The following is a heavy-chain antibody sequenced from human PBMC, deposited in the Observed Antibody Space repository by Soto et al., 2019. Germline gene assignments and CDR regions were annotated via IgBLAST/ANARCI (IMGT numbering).Heavy chain of an antibody. D-gene: IGHD2-15*01. J-gene: IGHJ5*02. V-gene: IGHV4-59*01. Sequence: SETLSLTCTVSGGSISGYYWSWIRQPPGKGLEWIGYIYYSGSTNYNPSLKSRVTISVDTSKNQFSLKLSSVTAADTAVYYCARQPYCSGGSCYSVFWFDPWGQGTLVTVSS. CDR1: GGSISGYY. CDR3: ARQPYCSGGSCYSVFWFDP. CDR2: IYYSGST.